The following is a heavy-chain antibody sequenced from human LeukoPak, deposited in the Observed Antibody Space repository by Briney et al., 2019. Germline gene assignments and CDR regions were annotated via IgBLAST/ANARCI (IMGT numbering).Heavy chain of an antibody. Sequence: KPSETLSLTCTVSGGSISSYYWSWIQQPPGKGLEWIGYIHYSGSTNYNPSLKSRVTISVDTSKNQFSLKLSSVTAADTAVYYCARVNYFWSGYYTSAYYFDYWGQGTLVTVSS. J-gene: IGHJ4*02. CDR2: IHYSGST. V-gene: IGHV4-59*08. D-gene: IGHD3-3*01. CDR1: GGSISSYY. CDR3: ARVNYFWSGYYTSAYYFDY.